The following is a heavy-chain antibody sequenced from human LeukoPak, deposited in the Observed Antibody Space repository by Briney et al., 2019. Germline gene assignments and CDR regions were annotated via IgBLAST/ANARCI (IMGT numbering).Heavy chain of an antibody. D-gene: IGHD2-2*01. CDR2: VSGGGGTT. Sequence: GESLRLSCAASGFTFSSYARSWVRQAPGKGLEWVSTVSGGGGTTYYADSVKGRFTISRDNSKNTLFLQMNSLRAEDTAIYYCAKDMGYCSSATCYGLDYWGQGTLVTVSS. V-gene: IGHV3-23*01. CDR3: AKDMGYCSSATCYGLDY. CDR1: GFTFSSYA. J-gene: IGHJ4*02.